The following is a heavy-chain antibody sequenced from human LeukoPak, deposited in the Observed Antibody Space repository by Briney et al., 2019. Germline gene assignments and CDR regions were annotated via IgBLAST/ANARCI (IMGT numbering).Heavy chain of an antibody. CDR2: IKQDGSEK. J-gene: IGHJ4*02. CDR3: AKDRASGSGSYSYRGFDY. D-gene: IGHD6-19*01. Sequence: GGSLRLSCAASGFTFSNYWISWVRQAPGKGLEWVAIIKQDGSEKYSVDSVKGRFTISRDNSKNTLYLQMNSLRAEDTAVYYCAKDRASGSGSYSYRGFDYWGQGTLVTVSS. V-gene: IGHV3-7*03. CDR1: GFTFSNYW.